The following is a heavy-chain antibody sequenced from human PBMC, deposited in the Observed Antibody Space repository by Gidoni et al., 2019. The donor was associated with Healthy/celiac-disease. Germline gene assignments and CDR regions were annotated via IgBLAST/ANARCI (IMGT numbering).Heavy chain of an antibody. D-gene: IGHD3-10*01. CDR1: GYTFTSYY. J-gene: IGHJ5*02. Sequence: QVQLVQSGAEVKKPGASVKVSCKAAGYTFTSYYMHWVRQAPGPGLEWMGIINPSGGSTSYAQKFQGRVTMTRDTSTSTAYMELSSLRSEDTAVYYCARDLGLVVRGGDWFDPWGQGTLVTVSS. CDR2: INPSGGST. V-gene: IGHV1-46*01. CDR3: ARDLGLVVRGGDWFDP.